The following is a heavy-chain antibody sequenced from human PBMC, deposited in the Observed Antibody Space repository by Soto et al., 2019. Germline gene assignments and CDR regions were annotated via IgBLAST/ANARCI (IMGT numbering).Heavy chain of an antibody. V-gene: IGHV1-8*01. CDR1: GSTFTNYD. Sequence: QVQLVQSGAVLKKPGASVKVSCNASGSTFTNYDINWVRQDSRQGLEWMGWMNAHSGNADYEQKLQGRVTMTRNTSTSTAYMELSSLRSEDTAVYYCARSRRNCTNGVCYNFYGMDGWGQGTTVTVSS. D-gene: IGHD2-8*01. J-gene: IGHJ6*02. CDR2: MNAHSGNA. CDR3: ARSRRNCTNGVCYNFYGMDG.